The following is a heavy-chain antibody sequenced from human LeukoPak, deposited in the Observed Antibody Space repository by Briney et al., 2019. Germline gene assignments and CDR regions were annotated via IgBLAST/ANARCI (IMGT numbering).Heavy chain of an antibody. CDR1: XFAXSGXG. J-gene: IGHJ4*02. D-gene: IGHD2-2*01. CDR2: ISGSSSDI. V-gene: IGHV3-21*05. Sequence: XRLXCAASXFAXSGXGMNWVRQAPGXGLMWVSYISGSSSDIYYADSVKGRFTISRDNAKNSLYLQMNSLRAEDTAVYYCAKGYQALVYWGQGTLVTVSS. CDR3: AKGYQALVY.